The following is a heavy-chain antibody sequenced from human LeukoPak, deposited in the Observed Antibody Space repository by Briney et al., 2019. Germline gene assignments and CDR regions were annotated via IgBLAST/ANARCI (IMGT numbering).Heavy chain of an antibody. D-gene: IGHD3-10*01. V-gene: IGHV4-38-2*02. CDR2: IYHSGST. CDR1: GYSISSGYY. Sequence: SETLSLTCTVSGYSISSGYYWGWIRQPPGKGLEWIGSIYHSGSTYYNPSLKSRVTISVDTSKSQFSLKLSSVTAADTAVYYCARVIRGVGQYYMDVWGKGTTVTVSS. CDR3: ARVIRGVGQYYMDV. J-gene: IGHJ6*03.